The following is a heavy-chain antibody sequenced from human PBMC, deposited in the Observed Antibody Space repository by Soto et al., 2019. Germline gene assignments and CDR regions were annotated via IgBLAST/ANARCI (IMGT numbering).Heavy chain of an antibody. Sequence: PSETLSLTCTVSGGSISSGGYYWSWIRQHPGKGLEWIGSIYYSGDIIYNPSLKSRLTLFVDTSKNQFSLKLSSVTAADTAVYYCVRHAQWIIRAYWGQGSLVTVSS. CDR3: VRHAQWIIRAY. D-gene: IGHD5-12*01. V-gene: IGHV4-39*01. J-gene: IGHJ4*02. CDR1: GGSISSGGYY. CDR2: IYYSGDI.